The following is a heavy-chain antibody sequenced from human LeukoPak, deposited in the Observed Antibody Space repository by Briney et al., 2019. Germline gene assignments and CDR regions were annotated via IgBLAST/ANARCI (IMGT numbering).Heavy chain of an antibody. V-gene: IGHV3-48*03. J-gene: IGHJ5*02. CDR2: INNSGSTI. CDR1: GFTFSSYE. Sequence: GGALRLTCAASGFTFSSYELNWVRQPPGKGLEWVSYINNSGSTIYYAGSVNGRFTIHRDNAKNSLSLQMNSLTAEAAPVYYSSKRPGIAAAAIETDLFDPWGEGTVLSVSS. CDR3: SKRPGIAAAAIETDLFDP. D-gene: IGHD6-13*01.